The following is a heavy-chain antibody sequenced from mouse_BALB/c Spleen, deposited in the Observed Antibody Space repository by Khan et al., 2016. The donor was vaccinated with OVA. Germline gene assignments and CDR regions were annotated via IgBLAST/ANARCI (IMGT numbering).Heavy chain of an antibody. D-gene: IGHD2-10*01. V-gene: IGHV2-6-1*01. CDR3: ARQPYYHYNIMDY. J-gene: IGHJ4*01. CDR2: IWSDGST. Sequence: QVQLKQSGPGLVAPSQSLSITCTISGFSLTNYGVHWVRQPPGKGLEWLVVIWSDGSTTYNSALKSRLTIRKDNSESPVFLKMNSLQTDDTAMYFCARQPYYHYNIMDYWGQGTSVTVSS. CDR1: GFSLTNYG.